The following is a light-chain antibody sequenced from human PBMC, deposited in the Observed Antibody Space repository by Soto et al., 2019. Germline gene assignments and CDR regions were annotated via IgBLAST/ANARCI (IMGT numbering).Light chain of an antibody. CDR3: QQYYSTPFLT. CDR2: WAS. V-gene: IGKV4-1*01. CDR1: QSVLYSSNNKNY. J-gene: IGKJ5*01. Sequence: DIVMTQSPDSLAVSLGERATINCKSSQSVLYSSNNKNYLAWYQQKPGQPPKLLIYWASTRESGVPDRFSGSGSGTDFTLTISSLQAEDVAVYYCQQYYSTPFLTFGQGTRLEIK.